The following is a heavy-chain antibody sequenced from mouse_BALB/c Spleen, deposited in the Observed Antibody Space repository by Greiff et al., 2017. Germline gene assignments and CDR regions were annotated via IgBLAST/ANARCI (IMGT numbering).Heavy chain of an antibody. J-gene: IGHJ2*01. CDR2: SRNKANDYTT. Sequence: DVMLVESGGGLVQPGGSLRLSCATSGFTFSDFYMEWVRQPPGKRLEWIAASRNKANDYTTEYSASVKGRFIVSRDTSQSILYLQMNALRAEDTAIYYCARDSYDYEYFDYWGQGTTLTVSS. V-gene: IGHV7-1*02. CDR1: GFTFSDFY. D-gene: IGHD2-4*01. CDR3: ARDSYDYEYFDY.